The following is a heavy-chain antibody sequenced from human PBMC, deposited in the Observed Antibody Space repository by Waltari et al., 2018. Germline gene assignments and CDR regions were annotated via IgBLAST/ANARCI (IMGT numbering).Heavy chain of an antibody. Sequence: EVQLVESGGSLVRPGGSLGLSCAASGFTFDDYGMNWVLQVPGKGLGWVCGSKWDGGFTAYVDSVKGRFTISRDNAKNSVYLQMNSRRSEDTALYYCAKSGNLAARPHFDFWGQGTRVTVSS. CDR1: GFTFDDYG. D-gene: IGHD6-6*01. J-gene: IGHJ4*02. V-gene: IGHV3-20*04. CDR3: AKSGNLAARPHFDF. CDR2: SKWDGGFT.